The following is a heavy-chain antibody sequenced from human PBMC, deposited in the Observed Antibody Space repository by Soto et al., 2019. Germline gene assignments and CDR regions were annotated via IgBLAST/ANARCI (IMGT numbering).Heavy chain of an antibody. V-gene: IGHV3-53*04. D-gene: IGHD6-13*01. CDR3: ARDVRYSSSWFFDY. CDR2: IYSGGST. J-gene: IGHJ4*02. CDR1: GFTVSSNY. Sequence: EVQLVESGGGLVQPGGSLRLSCAASGFTVSSNYMSWVRQAPGKGLEWVSVIYSGGSTYYADSVKGRFTISRHNSKNTLYLQVNSLRAEDTAVYYCARDVRYSSSWFFDYWGQGTLVTVSS.